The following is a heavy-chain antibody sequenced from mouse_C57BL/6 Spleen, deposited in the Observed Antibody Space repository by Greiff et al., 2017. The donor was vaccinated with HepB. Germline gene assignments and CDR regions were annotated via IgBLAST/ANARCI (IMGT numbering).Heavy chain of an antibody. CDR3: ARDDSYAMDY. J-gene: IGHJ4*01. CDR1: GYAFSSSW. CDR2: IYPGDGDT. V-gene: IGHV1-82*01. Sequence: VQVVESGPELVKPGASVKISCKASGYAFSSSWMNWVKQRPGKGLEWIGRIYPGDGDTNYNGKFKGKATLTADKSSSTAYMQLSSLTSEDSAVYFCARDDSYAMDYWGQGTSVTVSS.